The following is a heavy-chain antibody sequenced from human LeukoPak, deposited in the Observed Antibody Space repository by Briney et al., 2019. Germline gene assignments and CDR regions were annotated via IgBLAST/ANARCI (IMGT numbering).Heavy chain of an antibody. CDR1: GGSFSGYY. J-gene: IGHJ5*02. D-gene: IGHD2-15*01. CDR2: INHSGST. Sequence: PSETLSLTCAVYGGSFSGYYWSWIRQPPGKGLEWIGEINHSGSTNYNPSLKSRVTISVDTSKNQFSLKLGSVTAADTAVYYCARTPNRYCSGGSCYWFWFDPWGQGTLVTVSS. CDR3: ARTPNRYCSGGSCYWFWFDP. V-gene: IGHV4-34*01.